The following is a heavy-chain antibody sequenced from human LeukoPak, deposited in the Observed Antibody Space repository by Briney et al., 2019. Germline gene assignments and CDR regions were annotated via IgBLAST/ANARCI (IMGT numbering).Heavy chain of an antibody. CDR2: ISGSGDNT. CDR3: ARDCSVGGLDFDS. Sequence: PGGSLRLSCAASGFTFSSYAMSWVRQAPGKGLEWVSGISGSGDNTYYADSVKGRFTISRDNSKNTVYLQMNSLRAEDTAFYYCARDCSVGGLDFDSRGQGTLVTVSS. V-gene: IGHV3-23*01. D-gene: IGHD2-15*01. CDR1: GFTFSSYA. J-gene: IGHJ5*01.